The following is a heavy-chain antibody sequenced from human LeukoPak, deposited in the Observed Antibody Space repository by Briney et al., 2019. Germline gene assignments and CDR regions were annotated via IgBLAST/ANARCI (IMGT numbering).Heavy chain of an antibody. CDR2: VFYSGST. V-gene: IGHV4-39*01. J-gene: IGHJ4*02. CDR3: VRAAYCGGDCYLFDY. Sequence: SETLSLTCTVSGGSITSSSYFWGWIRQPPGKGLEWIGSVFYSGSTYYNPSLKSRVTISVDTSNNQFSLKLSSVTAADTAVYYCVRAAYCGGDCYLFDYWGQGTLVTVFS. D-gene: IGHD2-21*02. CDR1: GGSITSSSYF.